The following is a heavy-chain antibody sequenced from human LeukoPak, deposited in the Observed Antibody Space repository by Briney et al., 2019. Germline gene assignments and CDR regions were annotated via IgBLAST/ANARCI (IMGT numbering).Heavy chain of an antibody. J-gene: IGHJ4*02. V-gene: IGHV3-30*04. Sequence: GGSLRLSCAASGFTFSSYAMHWVRQAPGKGLEWVAVISYDGSNKYYADSVKGRFTISRDNSKNTLYLQMNSLRAEDTAVYYCAKGGYSGYDYRFDYWGQGTLVTVSS. CDR3: AKGGYSGYDYRFDY. CDR2: ISYDGSNK. D-gene: IGHD5-12*01. CDR1: GFTFSSYA.